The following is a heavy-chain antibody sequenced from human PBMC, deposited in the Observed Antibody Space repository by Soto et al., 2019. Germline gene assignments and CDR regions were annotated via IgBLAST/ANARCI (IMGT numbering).Heavy chain of an antibody. J-gene: IGHJ4*02. D-gene: IGHD3-9*01. Sequence: QLQLQGSGPGLVKPSETLSLTCTVSGGSVSSSSYYWGWVRQPPGKGLEWIGSVYYSGSTYYNPSLESRATISVDKSKNQFSLKLMSLSAADTAVYYCGRLEGLATISYYFDYWGQGALVTVSS. CDR2: VYYSGST. CDR3: GRLEGLATISYYFDY. V-gene: IGHV4-39*01. CDR1: GGSVSSSSYY.